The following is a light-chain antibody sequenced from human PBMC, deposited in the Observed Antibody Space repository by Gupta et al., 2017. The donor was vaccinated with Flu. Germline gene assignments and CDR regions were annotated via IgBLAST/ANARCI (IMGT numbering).Light chain of an antibody. V-gene: IGLV1-51*01. J-gene: IGLJ2*01. CDR1: SSNIGNNY. CDR2: DNN. Sequence: KVTISCSGSSSNIGNNYVSWYQQLPGTAPKLLIYDNNKRPSGIPDRFSGSKSGTSATLGITGLQTGDEADYYCGTWDSSLSAGVFGGGTKLTV. CDR3: GTWDSSLSAGV.